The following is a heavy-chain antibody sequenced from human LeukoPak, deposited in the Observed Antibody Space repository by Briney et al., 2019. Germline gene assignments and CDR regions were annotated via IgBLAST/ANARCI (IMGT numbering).Heavy chain of an antibody. CDR2: IESRSNTI. CDR1: GFTFDDYG. D-gene: IGHD3-10*01. Sequence: GGSLRLSCAASGFTFDDYGMNWVRQAPGEGLEWVSYIESRSNTIYYADSVKGRFTISRDNAKNSLYLQMKSLRAEDTAVYYCARDENTMVRGTYYFYFRDVRGGRTTVSVSS. CDR3: ARDENTMVRGTYYFYFRDV. J-gene: IGHJ6*03. V-gene: IGHV3-48*01.